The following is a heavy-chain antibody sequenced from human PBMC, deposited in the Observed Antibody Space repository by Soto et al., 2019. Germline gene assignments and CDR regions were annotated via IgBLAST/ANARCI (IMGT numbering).Heavy chain of an antibody. CDR3: ARDRSAMVI. V-gene: IGHV3-48*02. J-gene: IGHJ4*02. CDR1: GFTFSDYS. D-gene: IGHD5-18*01. Sequence: EVQLVESWGGLVPPGGSLRLSCAASGFTFSDYSMNWVRQAPGKGLEWVSYISRSSSTIYYADSVKGRFTISRDNAKTSLYLQMNSLRDDDTAVYYCARDRSAMVIGGQGTLVTVSS. CDR2: ISRSSSTI.